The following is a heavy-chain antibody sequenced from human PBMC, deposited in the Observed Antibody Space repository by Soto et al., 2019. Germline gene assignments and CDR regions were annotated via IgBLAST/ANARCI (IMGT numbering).Heavy chain of an antibody. CDR1: GFTFSSYS. Sequence: EVQLVESGGGLVKPGGSLRLSCAASGFTFSSYSMNWVRQAPGKGLEWVSSISSSSSYIYYADSVKGRFTISRDNAKNSLYLQMNSLRAEDTAVYYCARDRGGYSYGRDSPYYYYYGMDVWGQGTTVTVSS. CDR3: ARDRGGYSYGRDSPYYYYYGMDV. J-gene: IGHJ6*02. CDR2: ISSSSSYI. V-gene: IGHV3-21*01. D-gene: IGHD5-18*01.